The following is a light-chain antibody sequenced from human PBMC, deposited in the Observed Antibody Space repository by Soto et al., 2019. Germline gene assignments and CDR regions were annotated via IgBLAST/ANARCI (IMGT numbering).Light chain of an antibody. CDR1: QDISKY. CDR3: QQFDNPPIT. Sequence: DIRMTQSPSSLSASVGDRVTITCQSSQDISKYLNWYQQKPGKAPKLLIFDASNLDSGVPSRFSGSGSGTDFTFTISSLHPEDVATYYCQQFDNPPITFGPGTKVDIK. CDR2: DAS. V-gene: IGKV1-33*01. J-gene: IGKJ3*01.